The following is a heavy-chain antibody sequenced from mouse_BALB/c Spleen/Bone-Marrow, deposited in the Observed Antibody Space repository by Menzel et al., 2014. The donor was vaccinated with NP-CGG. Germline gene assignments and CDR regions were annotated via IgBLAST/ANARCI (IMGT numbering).Heavy chain of an antibody. J-gene: IGHJ2*01. CDR2: INPSYDST. CDR1: GYTFTDYN. Sequence: VQLQQSGAELVKPGASVKISCKASGYTFTDYNMDWVKQSHGKSLEWIGDINPSYDSTSYNQKFKGKATLTVDKSSSTAYMELRSLTSEDTAVYYCARRDGYDSYFDYWGQGTTLTVSS. V-gene: IGHV1-18*01. CDR3: ARRDGYDSYFDY. D-gene: IGHD2-2*01.